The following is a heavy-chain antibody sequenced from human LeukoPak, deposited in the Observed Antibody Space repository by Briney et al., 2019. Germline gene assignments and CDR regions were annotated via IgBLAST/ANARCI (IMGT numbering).Heavy chain of an antibody. CDR3: AKGSAGAGNYRPFDY. D-gene: IGHD3-10*01. CDR2: INSRSGTT. CDR1: GFIFSSSV. J-gene: IGHJ4*02. Sequence: PGGSLRLSCAASGFIFSSSVMSWVRQAPGKGLEWVSAINSRSGTTYAESVKGRLTISRDNSKNTLYLQMNTLRAEDTAIYYCAKGSAGAGNYRPFDYWGQGTLVTVSS. V-gene: IGHV3-23*01.